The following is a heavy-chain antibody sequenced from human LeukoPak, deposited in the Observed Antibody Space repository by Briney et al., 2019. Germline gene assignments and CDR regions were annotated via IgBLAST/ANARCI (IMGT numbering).Heavy chain of an antibody. CDR2: IYYSGST. Sequence: SETLSLTCAVYGGSISSYYWSWIRQPPGKGLEWIGYIYYSGSTNYNPSLKSRVTISVDTSKNQFSLKLSSVTAADTAVYYCARSSGWYYFDYWGQGTLVTVSS. J-gene: IGHJ4*02. D-gene: IGHD6-19*01. CDR1: GGSISSYY. V-gene: IGHV4-59*08. CDR3: ARSSGWYYFDY.